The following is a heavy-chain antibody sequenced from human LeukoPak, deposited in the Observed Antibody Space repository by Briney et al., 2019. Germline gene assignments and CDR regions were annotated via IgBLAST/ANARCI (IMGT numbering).Heavy chain of an antibody. CDR3: ARLVAYCSSTSCYGGFIDY. CDR1: GGSVSSGSYY. J-gene: IGHJ4*02. D-gene: IGHD2-2*01. V-gene: IGHV4-61*01. Sequence: SETLSLTCTVSGGSVSSGSYYWSWIRQPPGKGLEWIGYIYYSGSTNYNPSLKSRVTISVDTSKNQFSLELSSVTAADTAVYYCARLVAYCSSTSCYGGFIDYWGQGTLVTVSS. CDR2: IYYSGST.